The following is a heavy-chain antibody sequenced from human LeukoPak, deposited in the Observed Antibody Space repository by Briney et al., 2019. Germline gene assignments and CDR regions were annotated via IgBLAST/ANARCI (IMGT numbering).Heavy chain of an antibody. CDR1: GYTLTELS. Sequence: ASVKVSCKVSGYTLTELSMHWVRQAPGKGLEWMGGFDPGDGETIYAQKFQGRVTMTEDTSTDTAYMELSSLRSEDTAVYYCATVSLLREYYYGMDVWGKGTTVTVSS. CDR2: FDPGDGET. V-gene: IGHV1-24*01. J-gene: IGHJ6*04. CDR3: ATVSLLREYYYGMDV. D-gene: IGHD2-15*01.